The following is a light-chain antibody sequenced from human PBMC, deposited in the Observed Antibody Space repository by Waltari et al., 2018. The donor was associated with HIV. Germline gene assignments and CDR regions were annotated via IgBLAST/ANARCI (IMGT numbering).Light chain of an antibody. CDR1: SGHSSYA. CDR3: QTWGTGIQV. Sequence: QLVLTQSPSASASLGASVKLTCTLRSGHSSYAIAWHQLQPEKGPRYLMKLNSDGSHSKGDGIPDRFSGSSSGAERYLTISSLQSEDEADYYCQTWGTGIQVFGGGTKLTVL. J-gene: IGLJ3*02. V-gene: IGLV4-69*01. CDR2: LNSDGSH.